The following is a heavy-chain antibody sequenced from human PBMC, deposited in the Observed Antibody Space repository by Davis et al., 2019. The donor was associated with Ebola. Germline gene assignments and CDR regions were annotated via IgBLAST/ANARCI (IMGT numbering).Heavy chain of an antibody. Sequence: PSETLSLTCAISGDSVSSNSGAWNWLRQSPSRGLEWLGRTYYSSKWYNDYAVSVKSRITINPDTSKNQFSLQLNSVTPEDTALYYCARGWLRAGMDVWGEGTTVTVSS. CDR1: GDSVSSNSGA. D-gene: IGHD5-18*01. CDR3: ARGWLRAGMDV. CDR2: TYYSSKWYN. J-gene: IGHJ6*04. V-gene: IGHV6-1*01.